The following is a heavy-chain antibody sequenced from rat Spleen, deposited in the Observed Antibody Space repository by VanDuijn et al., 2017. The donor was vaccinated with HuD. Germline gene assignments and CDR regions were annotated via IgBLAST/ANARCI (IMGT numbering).Heavy chain of an antibody. Sequence: EVQLVEAGGGLVQPGGSLKLSCAASGFTVSDYYMAWVRQAPTEGLEWVATFSYDGSTTYYRDSVKGRFTISRDNAKNTLYLQMNSLRSEDTATYFCTRGGNYDFDYWGQGVMVTVSS. J-gene: IGHJ2*01. D-gene: IGHD1-10*01. CDR2: FSYDGSTT. V-gene: IGHV5-29*01. CDR1: GFTVSDYY. CDR3: TRGGNYDFDY.